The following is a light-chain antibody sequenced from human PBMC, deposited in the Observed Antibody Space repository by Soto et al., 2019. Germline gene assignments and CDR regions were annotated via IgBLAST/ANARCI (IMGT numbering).Light chain of an antibody. CDR3: SSYTISSTLGV. CDR2: EVS. Sequence: QSALTQPASVSGSPGQSITISCTGTSSDVGGYNYVSWYQQHPGKAPKLMIYEVSNRPSGVSNRFSGSKSGNTASLTISGLQSEDAADYYCSSYTISSTLGVFGGGTKLTVL. V-gene: IGLV2-14*01. J-gene: IGLJ2*01. CDR1: SSDVGGYNY.